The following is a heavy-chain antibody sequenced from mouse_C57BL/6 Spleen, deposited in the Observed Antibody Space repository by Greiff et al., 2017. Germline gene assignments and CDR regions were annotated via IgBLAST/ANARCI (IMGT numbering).Heavy chain of an antibody. V-gene: IGHV1-82*01. CDR1: GYAFSSSW. CDR3: ARSGQLRLRPYAMDY. Sequence: QVTLKESGPELVKPGASVKISCKASGYAFSSSWMNWVKQRPGKGLEWIGRIYPGDGDTNYNGKFKGKATLTADKSSSTAYMQLSSLTSEDSAVYFCARSGQLRLRPYAMDYWGQGTSVTVSS. J-gene: IGHJ4*01. D-gene: IGHD3-2*02. CDR2: IYPGDGDT.